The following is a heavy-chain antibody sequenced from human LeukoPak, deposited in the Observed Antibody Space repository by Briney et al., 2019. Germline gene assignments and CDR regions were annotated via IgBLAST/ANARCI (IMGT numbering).Heavy chain of an antibody. J-gene: IGHJ4*02. V-gene: IGHV1-18*01. CDR1: GYTFTSYG. Sequence: GASVKVSCKASGYTFTSYGISWVRQAPGQGLEWMGWISAYNGNTNYAQKLQGRVTMTTDTSTSTAYMDLRSLRSDDTAVYYCARDIHDYSIRGYYFDYWGQGTLVTVSS. CDR2: ISAYNGNT. D-gene: IGHD4-11*01. CDR3: ARDIHDYSIRGYYFDY.